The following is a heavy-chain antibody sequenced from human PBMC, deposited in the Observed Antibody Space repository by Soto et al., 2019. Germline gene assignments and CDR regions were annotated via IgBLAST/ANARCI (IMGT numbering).Heavy chain of an antibody. CDR1: GGSISSGGYY. V-gene: IGHV4-31*03. J-gene: IGHJ5*02. CDR2: IYYSGST. D-gene: IGHD3-22*01. Sequence: TLSLTCTVSGGSISSGGYYWSWIRQHPGKGLEWIGYIYYSGSTYYNPSLKSRVTISVDTSKNQFSLKLGSVTAADTAVYYCARDVNYYDSSGYYNWFDPWGQGTLVTVSS. CDR3: ARDVNYYDSSGYYNWFDP.